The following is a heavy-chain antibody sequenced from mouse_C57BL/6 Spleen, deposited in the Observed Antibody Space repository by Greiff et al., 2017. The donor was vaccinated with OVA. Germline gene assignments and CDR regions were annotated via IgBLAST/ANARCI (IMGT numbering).Heavy chain of an antibody. CDR2: ISSGGSYT. J-gene: IGHJ2*01. CDR3: ARNWGY. Sequence: EVKLVESGGDLVKPGGSLKLSCAASGFTFSSYGMSWVRQTPDKRLEWVATISSGGSYTYYPDSVKGRFTISRDNAKNTLYLQMSSLKSEDTAMYYCARNWGYWGQGTTLTVSS. CDR1: GFTFSSYG. V-gene: IGHV5-6*01. D-gene: IGHD4-1*01.